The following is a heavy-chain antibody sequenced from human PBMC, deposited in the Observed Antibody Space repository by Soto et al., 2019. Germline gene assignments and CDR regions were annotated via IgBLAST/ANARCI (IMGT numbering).Heavy chain of an antibody. D-gene: IGHD2-15*01. Sequence: GESLKISCKGSGYSFTSYWIGWVRQMPGKGLEWMGIIYPGDSDTRYSPSFQGQVTISADKSISTAYLQWSSLKASDTAMYYCARPVDCSGGSCYVYFQHWGQGTLVTVSS. CDR3: ARPVDCSGGSCYVYFQH. V-gene: IGHV5-51*01. CDR2: IYPGDSDT. CDR1: GYSFTSYW. J-gene: IGHJ1*01.